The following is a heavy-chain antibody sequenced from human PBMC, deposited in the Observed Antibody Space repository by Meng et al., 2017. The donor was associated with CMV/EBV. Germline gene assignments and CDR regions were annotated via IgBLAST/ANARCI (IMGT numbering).Heavy chain of an antibody. Sequence: GGSLRLSCAASGFTFDDYAMHWVRQAPGKGLEWVSGISWNSGSIGYADSVKGRFTISRDNAKNSLYLQMNSLRAEDTALYYCARGGYRYCSGGSCYGMVDVWGQGTTVTVSS. CDR2: ISWNSGSI. CDR1: GFTFDDYA. V-gene: IGHV3-9*01. CDR3: ARGGYRYCSGGSCYGMVDV. D-gene: IGHD2-15*01. J-gene: IGHJ6*02.